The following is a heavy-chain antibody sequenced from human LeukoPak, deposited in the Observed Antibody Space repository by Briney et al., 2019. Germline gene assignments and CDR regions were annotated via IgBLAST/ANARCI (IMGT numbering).Heavy chain of an antibody. J-gene: IGHJ3*02. V-gene: IGHV4-34*01. CDR1: GGSFSGYY. Sequence: PSETLSLTCAVYGGSFSGYYWSWIRQPPGKGLEWIGEINHSGSTNYNPSLKSRVTISVDTSKNQFSLKLSSVTAADTAVYYCARLLTYSSGWTTWGAFDIWGQGTMVTVSS. CDR3: ARLLTYSSGWTTWGAFDI. CDR2: INHSGST. D-gene: IGHD6-19*01.